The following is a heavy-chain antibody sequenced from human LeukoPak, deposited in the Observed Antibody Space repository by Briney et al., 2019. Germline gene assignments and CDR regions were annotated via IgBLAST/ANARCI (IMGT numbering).Heavy chain of an antibody. CDR3: AKDPERGYSYGYLDY. CDR1: AITFRDYY. D-gene: IGHD5-18*01. Sequence: QPGGSLRFSCAASAITFRDYYMSWIRQAPGKGLEWGAVIRYDGSNKYYADSVKGRFTISRDNSKNTLYLQMNSLRAEDTAVYYCAKDPERGYSYGYLDYWGQGTLVTVSS. CDR2: IRYDGSNK. V-gene: IGHV3-33*06. J-gene: IGHJ4*02.